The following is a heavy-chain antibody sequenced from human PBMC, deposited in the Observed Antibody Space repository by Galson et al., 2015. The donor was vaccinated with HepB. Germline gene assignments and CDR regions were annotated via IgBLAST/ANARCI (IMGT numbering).Heavy chain of an antibody. CDR3: AREGSGEQWSYSSYYYYGMDV. J-gene: IGHJ6*02. CDR2: ISYDGSNK. CDR1: GFTFSSYA. D-gene: IGHD6-19*01. Sequence: SLRLSCAASGFTFSSYAMHWVRQAPGKGLEWVAVISYDGSNKYYADSVMGRFTISRDNSKNTLYLQMNSLRAEDTAVYYCAREGSGEQWSYSSYYYYGMDVWGQGTTVTVSS. V-gene: IGHV3-30*04.